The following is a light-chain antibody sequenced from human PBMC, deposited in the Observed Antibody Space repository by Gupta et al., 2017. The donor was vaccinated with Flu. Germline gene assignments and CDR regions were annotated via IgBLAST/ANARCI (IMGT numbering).Light chain of an antibody. CDR3: QTWGTGFRV. CDR1: SGRSNYA. J-gene: IGLJ3*02. CDR2: LNSDGSH. Sequence: QLVLTQPPSASASLGASVKLTCTLSSGRSNYAIAWHQQQPEKGPRYLMVLNSDGSHSKGDGIPDRFSGSSSGAERYLTISSLQSEDEADYYCQTWGTGFRVFGGGTKLTVL. V-gene: IGLV4-69*01.